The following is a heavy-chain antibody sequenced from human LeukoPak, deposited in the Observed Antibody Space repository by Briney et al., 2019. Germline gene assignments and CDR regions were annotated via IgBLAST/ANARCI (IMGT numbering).Heavy chain of an antibody. V-gene: IGHV4-34*01. J-gene: IGHJ4*02. Sequence: SETLSLTCAVYGGSSSGYYWSWIRQPPGKGLEWIGEINHSGSTNYNPSLKSRVTISVDTSKNQFSLKLSSVTAADTAVYYCASPPPGDGYNPFGYWGQGTLVTVSS. CDR1: GGSSSGYY. D-gene: IGHD5-24*01. CDR2: INHSGST. CDR3: ASPPPGDGYNPFGY.